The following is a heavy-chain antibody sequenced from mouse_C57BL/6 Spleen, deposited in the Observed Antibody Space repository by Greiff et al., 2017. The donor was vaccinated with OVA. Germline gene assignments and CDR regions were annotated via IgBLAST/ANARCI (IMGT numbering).Heavy chain of an antibody. CDR3: ARRDSNHWYFDV. Sequence: VQLQQPGAELVMPGASVKLSCKASGYTFTSYWMHWVKQRPGQGLEWIGEIDPSDSYTNYNQQFKGKSTLTVDKSSSTAYMQLSSLTSEDSAVYYCARRDSNHWYFDVWGTGTTVTVSA. J-gene: IGHJ1*03. D-gene: IGHD2-5*01. CDR2: IDPSDSYT. V-gene: IGHV1-69*01. CDR1: GYTFTSYW.